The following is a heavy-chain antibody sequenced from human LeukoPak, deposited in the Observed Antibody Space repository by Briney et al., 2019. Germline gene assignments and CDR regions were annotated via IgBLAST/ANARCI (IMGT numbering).Heavy chain of an antibody. CDR3: AKDITMVRGVATYDMDV. CDR2: ISYDGRNK. J-gene: IGHJ6*02. CDR1: GFTFSSYG. V-gene: IGHV3-30*18. D-gene: IGHD3-10*01. Sequence: GGSLRLSCAASGFTFSSYGMHWVRQAPGKGLEWVAVISYDGRNKNYADSVKGRFTTSRDNSKNTLYLQMNSLRAEDTAVYYCAKDITMVRGVATYDMDVWGQGTTVTVSS.